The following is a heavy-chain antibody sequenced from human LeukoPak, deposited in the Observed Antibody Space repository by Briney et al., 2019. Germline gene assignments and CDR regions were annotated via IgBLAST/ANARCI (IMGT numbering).Heavy chain of an antibody. CDR3: AKDITMVRGVATYDMDV. CDR2: ISYDGRNK. J-gene: IGHJ6*02. CDR1: GFTFSSYG. V-gene: IGHV3-30*18. D-gene: IGHD3-10*01. Sequence: GGSLRLSCAASGFTFSSYGMHWVRQAPGKGLEWVAVISYDGRNKNYADSVKGRFTTSRDNSKNTLYLQMNSLRAEDTAVYYCAKDITMVRGVATYDMDVWGQGTTVTVSS.